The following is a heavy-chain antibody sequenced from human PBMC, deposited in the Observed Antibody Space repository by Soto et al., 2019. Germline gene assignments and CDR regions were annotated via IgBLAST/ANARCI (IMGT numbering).Heavy chain of an antibody. CDR1: GFNFSSYA. Sequence: EVQLLESGGRLIQPVGSLRLSCAASGFNFSSYAMSWIRQAPGKGPEWVAGITTSGDRSGYADSVKGRFTVSRDNSQNTMYLQLNSLRGDDTAIYYCARGLEAGYYFAYWGQGTLVTVSS. CDR2: ITTSGDRS. V-gene: IGHV3-23*01. D-gene: IGHD3-22*01. CDR3: ARGLEAGYYFAY. J-gene: IGHJ4*02.